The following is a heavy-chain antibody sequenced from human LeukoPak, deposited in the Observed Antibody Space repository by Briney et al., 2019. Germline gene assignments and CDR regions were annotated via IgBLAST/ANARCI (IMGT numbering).Heavy chain of an antibody. CDR1: GYTFTCYY. Sequence: SCKASGYTFTCYYMHWVRQAPGKGLEWVAVISYDGSNRYYAYAVKVRFTISRDNSKNTLYLQMNSLRAEDTAVYHCAKDGSDGDYLWTDVWGKGTTVTVSS. J-gene: IGHJ6*04. V-gene: IGHV3-30*18. CDR3: AKDGSDGDYLWTDV. D-gene: IGHD4-17*01. CDR2: ISYDGSNR.